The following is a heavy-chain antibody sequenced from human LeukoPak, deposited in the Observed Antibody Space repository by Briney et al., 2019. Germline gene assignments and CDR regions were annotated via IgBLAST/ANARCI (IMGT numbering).Heavy chain of an antibody. Sequence: GGSLRLSCAAFGFIFNTYEINWVRQAPGKGLEWVSYISSSGSRIYYADSVKGRFTISRDNARNSLYLQMNSLRAEDTAIYYCARPRSDLYGMDVWGQGTTVIVSS. CDR2: ISSSGSRI. V-gene: IGHV3-48*03. J-gene: IGHJ6*02. CDR3: ARPRSDLYGMDV. CDR1: GFIFNTYE.